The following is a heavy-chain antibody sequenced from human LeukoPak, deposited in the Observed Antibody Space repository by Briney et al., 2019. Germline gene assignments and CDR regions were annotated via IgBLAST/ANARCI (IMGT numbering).Heavy chain of an antibody. CDR1: GFTFSSYG. V-gene: IGHV3-30*02. CDR3: AKVRVGVVSYYFDY. D-gene: IGHD3-3*01. J-gene: IGHJ4*02. Sequence: GGSLRLSCAASGFTFSSYGMHWVRQAPGKGLEWVAFIRYDGSNKYYADSVKGRFAISRDNSKNTLYLQMNSLRAEDTAVYYCAKVRVGVVSYYFDYWGQGTLVTVSS. CDR2: IRYDGSNK.